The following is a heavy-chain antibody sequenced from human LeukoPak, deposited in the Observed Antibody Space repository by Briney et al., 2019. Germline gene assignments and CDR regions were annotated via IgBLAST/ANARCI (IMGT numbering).Heavy chain of an antibody. CDR1: GFTFSTFG. V-gene: IGHV3-30*02. CDR3: AKDQGVVGSYDY. J-gene: IGHJ4*01. Sequence: GGSLRLSCAASGFTFSTFGMNWARQAPDKGLEWVAFIQYDDSIEYYADSVKGRFTISRDNSKNTLYLQMNSLRGDDTAVYYCAKDQGVVGSYDYWGHGTLVTVSS. CDR2: IQYDDSIE. D-gene: IGHD3-10*01.